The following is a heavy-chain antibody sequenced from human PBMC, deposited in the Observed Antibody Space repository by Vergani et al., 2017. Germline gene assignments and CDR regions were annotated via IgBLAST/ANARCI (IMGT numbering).Heavy chain of an antibody. CDR2: IRGSGGST. CDR1: GFTFSSYA. CDR3: ARAFGPSGASGDWDY. Sequence: EVQLLESGGGLVQPGGSLRLSCAASGFTFSSYAMSWVCQAPGKGLEWVSAIRGSGGSTYYADSVKGRFTISRDNSKNTLYLQMNSLRAEDTAVYYCARAFGPSGASGDWDYWGQGTLVTVSS. J-gene: IGHJ4*02. D-gene: IGHD2-15*01. V-gene: IGHV3-23*01.